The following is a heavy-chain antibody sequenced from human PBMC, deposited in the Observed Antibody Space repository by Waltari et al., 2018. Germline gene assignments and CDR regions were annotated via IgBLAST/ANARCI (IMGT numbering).Heavy chain of an antibody. CDR1: GCSVSSGDYY. CDR2: IYYRGST. V-gene: IGHV4-30-4*01. D-gene: IGHD3-3*01. Sequence: QVQLQESGTGLVKPSQTLSLTCTFSGCSVSSGDYYLIWIHQPTGKGLEWIGYIYYRGSTYYNPALKSRVTISVDTSKNQFSLKLSSVTAADTAVYYCDSFLRFLEWLSLDYWGQGTLVTVSS. CDR3: DSFLRFLEWLSLDY. J-gene: IGHJ4*02.